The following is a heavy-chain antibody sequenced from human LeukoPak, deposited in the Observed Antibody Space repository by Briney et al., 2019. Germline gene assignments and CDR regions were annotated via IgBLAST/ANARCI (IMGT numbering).Heavy chain of an antibody. D-gene: IGHD3-10*01. CDR3: ARDHGSGSYNYFDY. Sequence: ASVKVSCKTSGFTFTGYYIHWVRQAPGQGLEWMGWINPNSGGTNYAQKFQGRVTMTRDTSISTAYMEPSRLRSDDTAVYYCARDHGSGSYNYFDYWGQGTLVTVSS. V-gene: IGHV1-2*02. J-gene: IGHJ4*02. CDR1: GFTFTGYY. CDR2: INPNSGGT.